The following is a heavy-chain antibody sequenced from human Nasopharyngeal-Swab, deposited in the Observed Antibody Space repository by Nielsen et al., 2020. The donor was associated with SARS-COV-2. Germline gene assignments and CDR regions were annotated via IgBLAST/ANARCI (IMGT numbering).Heavy chain of an antibody. Sequence: GESLKTPCAASGFTFSDYSMSWIRQAPGKGPECVSFMSSITGTIYYADSVKGRFTISRDNDKSSLYLQMKSLRAEDTAVYYCARDPYSRELHWFDPWGQGTLVTVSS. D-gene: IGHD6-19*01. CDR3: ARDPYSRELHWFDP. J-gene: IGHJ5*02. CDR2: MSSITGTI. V-gene: IGHV3-11*04. CDR1: GFTFSDYS.